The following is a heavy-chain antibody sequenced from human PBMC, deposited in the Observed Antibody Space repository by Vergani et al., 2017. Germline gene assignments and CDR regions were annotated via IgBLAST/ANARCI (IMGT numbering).Heavy chain of an antibody. Sequence: QVQLVQSGAEVKKPGSSVKVSCKASGGTFSSYTISWVRQAPGQGLEWMGRIIPILGIANYAQKFQGRVTITADKSTSTAYMELSSLRSEDTAVYYCAREGNYYDSTGFGPGCSFDWGPGTLVTVSS. V-gene: IGHV1-69*08. CDR1: GGTFSSYT. CDR3: AREGNYYDSTGFGPGCSFD. D-gene: IGHD3-22*01. CDR2: IIPILGIA. J-gene: IGHJ4*02.